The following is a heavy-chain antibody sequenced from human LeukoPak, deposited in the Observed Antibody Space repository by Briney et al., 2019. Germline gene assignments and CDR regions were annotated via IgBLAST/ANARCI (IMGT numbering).Heavy chain of an antibody. D-gene: IGHD3-9*01. V-gene: IGHV4-59*12. CDR1: GGSISSYY. Sequence: SETLSLTCTVSGGSISSYYWSWIRQPPGKGLEWIGYIYYSGSTNYNPSLKSRVTISVDRSKNQFSLKLSSVTAADTAVYYCARGALRYFDWLGPWFDPWGQGTLVTVSS. J-gene: IGHJ5*02. CDR3: ARGALRYFDWLGPWFDP. CDR2: IYYSGST.